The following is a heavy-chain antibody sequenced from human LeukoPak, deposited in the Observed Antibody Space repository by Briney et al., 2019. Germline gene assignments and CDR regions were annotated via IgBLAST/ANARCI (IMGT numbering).Heavy chain of an antibody. D-gene: IGHD6-19*01. CDR1: GFTFSSYA. J-gene: IGHJ3*02. V-gene: IGHV3-23*01. CDR2: ISSSGGSA. Sequence: WGSLRLSCVASGFTFSSYAMNWVRQGPGKGLECVSAISSSGGSAYYADSVKGRFTISRDTSKNTLYLQMNSLRAEDTAVYYCAKGSYSSGWYDAFDIWGQGTMVTVSS. CDR3: AKGSYSSGWYDAFDI.